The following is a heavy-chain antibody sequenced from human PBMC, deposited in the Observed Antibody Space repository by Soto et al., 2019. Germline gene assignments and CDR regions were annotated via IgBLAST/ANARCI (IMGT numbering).Heavy chain of an antibody. CDR2: VNHGGST. J-gene: IGHJ4*02. CDR1: GGSFSGFF. Sequence: SETLPLTCAVSGGSFSGFFWGWIRQPPGKGLEWIGEVNHGGSTNYNPSLKSRVTISSDTSKNHFSLTLRSVTAADTAVYYCARAAVAAGGPFDKWGQGALVTVSS. CDR3: ARAAVAAGGPFDK. V-gene: IGHV4-34*01. D-gene: IGHD2-15*01.